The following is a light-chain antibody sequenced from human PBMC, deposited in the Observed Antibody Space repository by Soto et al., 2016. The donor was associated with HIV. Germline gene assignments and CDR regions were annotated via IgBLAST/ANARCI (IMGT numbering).Light chain of an antibody. CDR2: KAS. J-gene: IGKJ1*01. Sequence: DIQMTQSPSTLSASVGGRVTITCRASQSISTWLAWYQQKPGKAPKVLIYKASSLKSGVPSRFSGSGSGTEFTLTISSLRAEDFATYYCLQHNTYPRTFGQGTRVDVK. V-gene: IGKV1-5*03. CDR3: LQHNTYPRT. CDR1: QSISTW.